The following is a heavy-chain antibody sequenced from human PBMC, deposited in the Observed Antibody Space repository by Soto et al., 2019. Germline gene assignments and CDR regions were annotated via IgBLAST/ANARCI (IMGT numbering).Heavy chain of an antibody. D-gene: IGHD1-1*01. Sequence: QVQLVQSGAEVKMPGASVKVSCKASGYSFTTYYMHWVRQAHGQGLEWMGFINPSGGSTSYAQKFQGRVTMTRDTSTSTVYMELSSLRSEDTAVYYCSRNDKSGLDYWGQGTLVTVFS. CDR3: SRNDKSGLDY. CDR1: GYSFTTYY. J-gene: IGHJ4*02. V-gene: IGHV1-46*01. CDR2: INPSGGST.